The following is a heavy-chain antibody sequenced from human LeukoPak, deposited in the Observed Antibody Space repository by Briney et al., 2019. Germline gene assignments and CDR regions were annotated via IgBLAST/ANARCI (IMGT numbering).Heavy chain of an antibody. CDR2: ISGSGGST. D-gene: IGHD5-24*01. V-gene: IGHV3-23*01. CDR1: GFTFSTYA. Sequence: GGSLRLSCAASGFTFSTYAMSWVRQAPGTGLEWVSAISGSGGSTYYADSVKGRFTISRDNSKNTLYLQMNSLRGEDTAVYYCAKDPKRGETATPFGMDVWGQGTTVTVSS. J-gene: IGHJ6*02. CDR3: AKDPKRGETATPFGMDV.